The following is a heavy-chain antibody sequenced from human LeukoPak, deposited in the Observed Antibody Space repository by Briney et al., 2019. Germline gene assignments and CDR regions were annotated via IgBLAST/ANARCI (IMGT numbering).Heavy chain of an antibody. CDR2: IYYSGST. CDR1: GVSISSSSYY. Sequence: SETLSLTCTVSGVSISSSSYYWGWIRRPPGKGLEWIGSIYYSGSTYYNPSLKSRVTISVDTSKNQFSPKLSSVTAADTAVYYCARQQTVAGFDYWGQGTLVTVSS. V-gene: IGHV4-39*01. J-gene: IGHJ4*02. D-gene: IGHD6-19*01. CDR3: ARQQTVAGFDY.